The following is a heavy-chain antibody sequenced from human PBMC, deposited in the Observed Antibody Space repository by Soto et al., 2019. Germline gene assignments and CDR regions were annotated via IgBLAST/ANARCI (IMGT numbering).Heavy chain of an antibody. CDR3: TTKPGGLNFGSQS. D-gene: IGHD3-10*01. V-gene: IGHV4-4*02. Sequence: QVQLQESGPGLVEPSGTLSLTCTVSGASVSSGGWWTWLRQPPGKGLEWVGEIYHSWSTNYNPTHTSRVSMSLDNSRNQFSLRLNYVTAADPALYYCTTKPGGLNFGSQSWGQGTLVTVSS. J-gene: IGHJ4*02. CDR1: GASVSSGGW. CDR2: IYHSWST.